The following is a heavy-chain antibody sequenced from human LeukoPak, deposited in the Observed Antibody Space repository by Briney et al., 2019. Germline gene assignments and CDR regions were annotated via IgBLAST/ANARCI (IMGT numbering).Heavy chain of an antibody. CDR3: TRSRGAYYYMDV. Sequence: GGSLRLSCAASGFTFSSNAMSWVRQAPGKGLEGVSVFSGGSTYYAASLRGGVPISRDNAKNSLYLHMRRLRAEDTALYYCTRSRGAYYYMDVWGKGTTVTVSS. V-gene: IGHV3-23*01. J-gene: IGHJ6*03. D-gene: IGHD3-22*01. CDR2: FSGGST. CDR1: GFTFSSNA.